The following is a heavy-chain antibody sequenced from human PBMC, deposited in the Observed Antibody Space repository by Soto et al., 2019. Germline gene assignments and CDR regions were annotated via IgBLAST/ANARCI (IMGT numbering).Heavy chain of an antibody. CDR2: IGTAGDT. CDR1: GFTFSSYD. J-gene: IGHJ6*03. D-gene: IGHD3-10*01. CDR3: ARGLDPYYGSGSYMDV. V-gene: IGHV3-13*01. Sequence: GGSLRLSCAASGFTFSSYDMHWVRQATGKGLEWVSAIGTAGDTYYPGSVKGRFTISRENAKNSLYLQMNSLRAGDTAVYYCARGLDPYYGSGSYMDVWGKGTTVTVSS.